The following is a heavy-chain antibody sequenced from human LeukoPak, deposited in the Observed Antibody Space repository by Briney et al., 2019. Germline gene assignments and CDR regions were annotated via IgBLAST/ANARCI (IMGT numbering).Heavy chain of an antibody. Sequence: GGSLRLSCGASGFTFADYSTHWVRHAPGKSLEWVSLITWDGGSTYYADSVKGRLTISRDKRKNSVYLQMNSLRIEDTAFYYCAKDLGTGSYYEAFDYWGQGTLVTVSS. J-gene: IGHJ4*02. D-gene: IGHD1-26*01. CDR1: GFTFADYS. V-gene: IGHV3-43*01. CDR2: ITWDGGST. CDR3: AKDLGTGSYYEAFDY.